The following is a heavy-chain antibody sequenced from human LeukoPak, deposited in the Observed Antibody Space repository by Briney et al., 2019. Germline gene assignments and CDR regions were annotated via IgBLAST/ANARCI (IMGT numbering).Heavy chain of an antibody. CDR2: IYTSGST. CDR1: GGSISSGSYY. CDR3: ARDISYSYYDY. D-gene: IGHD5-18*01. J-gene: IGHJ4*02. V-gene: IGHV4-61*02. Sequence: PSQTLSLTCTVSGGSISSGSYYWSWIRQPAGKGLEWIGRIYTSGSTNYNPSLKSRVTISVDTSKNQFSLKLSSVTAADTAVYYCARDISYSYYDYWGQGTLVTVSS.